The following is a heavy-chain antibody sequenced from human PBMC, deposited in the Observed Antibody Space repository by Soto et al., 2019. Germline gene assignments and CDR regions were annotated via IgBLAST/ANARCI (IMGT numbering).Heavy chain of an antibody. CDR2: INAGNGNT. Sequence: ASVKVSCKASGYTFTSYAMHWVRQAPGQRLEWMGWINAGNGNTKYSQKFQGRVTITRDTSASTAYMELSSLRSEDTAVYYCARGGPRVVVPAAKVRYYYMDVWGKGTTVTSP. J-gene: IGHJ6*03. V-gene: IGHV1-3*01. CDR3: ARGGPRVVVPAAKVRYYYMDV. CDR1: GYTFTSYA. D-gene: IGHD2-2*01.